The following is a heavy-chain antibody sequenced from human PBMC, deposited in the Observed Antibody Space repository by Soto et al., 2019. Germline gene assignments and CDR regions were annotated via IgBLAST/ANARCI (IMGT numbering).Heavy chain of an antibody. J-gene: IGHJ4*02. CDR2: VYPGDSDI. CDR1: GHSFVTHW. V-gene: IGHV5-51*01. Sequence: ESLKISCKGSGHSFVTHWIGWVRQMPGKGLELMGVVYPGDSDIRYSPSFQGLVIISADKSITTAYLQWSSLKASDTAMYYCTRSEQLYTFDSWGQGTLVTVSS. CDR3: TRSEQLYTFDS. D-gene: IGHD6-6*01.